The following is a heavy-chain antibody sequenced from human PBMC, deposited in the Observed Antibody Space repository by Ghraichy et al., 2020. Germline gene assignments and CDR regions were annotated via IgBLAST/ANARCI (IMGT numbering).Heavy chain of an antibody. J-gene: IGHJ4*02. CDR3: ARTASGAFDS. Sequence: GGSLRLSCAASGFIFSNYWMHWVRQAPGKGPVWVSHINSDESAISYAGSVKGRFTISRDNAKNTLYLQMNSLRAEDTAVYYCARTASGAFDSWGQGTLVTVSS. D-gene: IGHD3-10*01. CDR2: INSDESAI. CDR1: GFIFSNYW. V-gene: IGHV3-74*01.